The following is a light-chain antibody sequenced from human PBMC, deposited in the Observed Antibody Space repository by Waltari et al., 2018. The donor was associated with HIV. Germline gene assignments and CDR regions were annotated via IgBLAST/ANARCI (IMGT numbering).Light chain of an antibody. V-gene: IGLV1-47*01. CDR3: AAWDDSLSGVV. J-gene: IGLJ2*01. CDR1: STNIGSHY. CDR2: RNN. Sequence: QSVLTQPPSASGTPGQRVTIPCSGSSTNIGSHYVSWYQQLPGTAPKLLIYRNNQRPSGVPDRFSGAKSGTSASLAISGLRSEDEADYYCAAWDDSLSGVVFGGGTKLTVL.